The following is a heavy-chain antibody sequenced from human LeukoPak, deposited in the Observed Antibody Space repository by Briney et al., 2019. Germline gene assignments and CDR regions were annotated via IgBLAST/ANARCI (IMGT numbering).Heavy chain of an antibody. J-gene: IGHJ4*02. Sequence: PGGSLRLSCAASGFTFTNYWMSWVRQAPGKGLEWVSYISSSGSTIYYADSVKGRFTISRDNAKKSLYLQMDSLRAEDTAVYYCARDGGDYGSGSYYAYWGQGTPVTVSS. V-gene: IGHV3-48*03. CDR3: ARDGGDYGSGSYYAY. CDR2: ISSSGSTI. CDR1: GFTFTNYW. D-gene: IGHD3-10*01.